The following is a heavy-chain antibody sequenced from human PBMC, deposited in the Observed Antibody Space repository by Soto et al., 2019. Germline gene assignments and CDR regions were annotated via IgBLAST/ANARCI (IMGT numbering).Heavy chain of an antibody. CDR2: INHSGST. D-gene: IGHD5-12*01. V-gene: IGHV4-34*01. J-gene: IGHJ3*02. CDR1: GGSISSYY. CDR3: ARQPPATAAFDI. Sequence: PSETLSLTCTVSGGSISSYYWSWIRQPPGKGLEWIGEINHSGSTNYNPSLKSRVTISVDTSKNQVSLNLSSVTAADTAVYYCARQPPATAAFDIWGQGTMVTVSS.